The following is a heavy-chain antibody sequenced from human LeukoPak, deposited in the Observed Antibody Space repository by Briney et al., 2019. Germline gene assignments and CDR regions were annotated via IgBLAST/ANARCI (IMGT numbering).Heavy chain of an antibody. D-gene: IGHD3-16*01. Sequence: GGSLRLSCAASGFTFSYYEMNWVRQAPGKGLEWVSGISWNSGRIGYADSVKGRFTISRDNAKNSLYLQMNSLRVEDTALYYCAKDFYRLGEFDAFDNWGQGTMVTVSS. J-gene: IGHJ3*02. CDR1: GFTFSYYE. CDR2: ISWNSGRI. V-gene: IGHV3-9*01. CDR3: AKDFYRLGEFDAFDN.